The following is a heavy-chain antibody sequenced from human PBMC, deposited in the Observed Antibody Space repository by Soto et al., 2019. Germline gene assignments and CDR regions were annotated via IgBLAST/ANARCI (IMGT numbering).Heavy chain of an antibody. J-gene: IGHJ4*02. CDR2: ISSSSSYI. CDR3: AKDSSPPIKDQLLFGY. D-gene: IGHD2-2*01. V-gene: IGHV3-21*04. Sequence: GGALRLSFAAPGFTFSSYSMNLGPPAPGKGLEWVSSISSSSSYIYYADSVKGRFTISRDNAKNSLYLQMNSLRAEDTAVYYCAKDSSPPIKDQLLFGYWGQGTLVTVSS. CDR1: GFTFSSYS.